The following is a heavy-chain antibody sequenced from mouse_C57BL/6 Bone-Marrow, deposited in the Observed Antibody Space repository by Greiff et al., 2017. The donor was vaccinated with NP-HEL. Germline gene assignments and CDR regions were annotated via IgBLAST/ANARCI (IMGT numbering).Heavy chain of an antibody. CDR1: GFTFSDYG. J-gene: IGHJ4*01. Sequence: EVKLMESGGGLVKPGGSLKLSCAASGFTFSDYGMHWVRQAPEKGLEWVAYISSGSSTIYYADTVKGRFTISRDNAKNTLFLQMTSLRSEDTAMYYCAITVVDAMDYWGQGTSVTVSS. V-gene: IGHV5-17*01. CDR2: ISSGSSTI. CDR3: AITVVDAMDY. D-gene: IGHD1-1*01.